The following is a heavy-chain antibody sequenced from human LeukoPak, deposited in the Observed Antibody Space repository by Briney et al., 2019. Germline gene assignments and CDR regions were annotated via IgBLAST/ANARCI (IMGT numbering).Heavy chain of an antibody. V-gene: IGHV3-74*01. CDR2: INSDESST. D-gene: IGHD3-3*01. Sequence: TGGSLRLSCAASGFTFSTYWMHWVRQAPGKGLVWVSRINSDESSTDYVDPVKGRFTISRDNAKNTLYLQMNNLGAEDTAVYYCVRGRYYFDYWGQGTLVTASS. J-gene: IGHJ4*02. CDR3: VRGRYYFDY. CDR1: GFTFSTYW.